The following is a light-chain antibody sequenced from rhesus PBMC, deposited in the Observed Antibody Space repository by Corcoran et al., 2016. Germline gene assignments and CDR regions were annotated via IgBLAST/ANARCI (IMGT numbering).Light chain of an antibody. Sequence: DIQLTQSPSSLSAPVGDRVTITCRASQGISTDLAWYQQKSEKAPKLLMSDVSNLEKGAPSRLSGSGSGTDFTLTINSLQPENFATYYCQQRNSFPRTFDQGTKVEIK. J-gene: IGKJ1*01. CDR3: QQRNSFPRT. V-gene: IGKV1-38*01. CDR1: QGISTD. CDR2: DVS.